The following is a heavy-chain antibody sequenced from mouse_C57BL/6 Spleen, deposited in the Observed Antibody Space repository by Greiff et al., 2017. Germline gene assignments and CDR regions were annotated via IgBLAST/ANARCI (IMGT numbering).Heavy chain of an antibody. CDR3: AREDYDFSWFAY. J-gene: IGHJ3*01. CDR2: IYPGSGST. V-gene: IGHV1-55*01. D-gene: IGHD2-4*01. Sequence: QVQLQQPGAELVKPGASVKMSCKASGYTFTSYWITWVKQRPGQGLEWIVDIYPGSGSTNYNEKFKSKATLTVDTSSSTAYMQLRSLTFEDSAVYDCAREDYDFSWFAYWGQGTLVTVSA. CDR1: GYTFTSYW.